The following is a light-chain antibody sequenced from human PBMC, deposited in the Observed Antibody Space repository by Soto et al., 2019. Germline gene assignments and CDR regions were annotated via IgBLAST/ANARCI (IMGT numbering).Light chain of an antibody. CDR2: DVS. V-gene: IGLV2-14*03. CDR1: SSDVGGYNY. J-gene: IGLJ1*01. CDR3: SSYTSSSTPLYV. Sequence: QSALTQPPSVSGSPGQSVTISCTGTSSDVGGYNYVSWYQQHPGKAPKLMIYDVSNRPSGVSNRFFGSKSGNTASLTISGLQAEDEADYYCSSYTSSSTPLYVFGTGTKVTVL.